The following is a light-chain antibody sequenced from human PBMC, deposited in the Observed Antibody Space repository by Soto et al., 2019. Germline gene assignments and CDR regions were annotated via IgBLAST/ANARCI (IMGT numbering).Light chain of an antibody. V-gene: IGLV2-14*01. CDR1: SSDVGGYNY. Sequence: QSVLTQPASVSGSPGQSITISCTGTSSDVGGYNYVSWYQHHPGRAPKLIIYEVSHRPSGVSNRLSGSKSANTASLTISGLQAEDEADYYCTSYTTTNTTVVFGGGTKLTVL. CDR2: EVS. CDR3: TSYTTTNTTVV. J-gene: IGLJ2*01.